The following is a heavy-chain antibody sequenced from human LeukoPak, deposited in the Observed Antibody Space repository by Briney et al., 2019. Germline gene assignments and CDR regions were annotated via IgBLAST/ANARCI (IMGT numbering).Heavy chain of an antibody. D-gene: IGHD3-10*01. V-gene: IGHV3-74*01. CDR2: FTNDGSGA. Sequence: GGSLRLSCAASGFTLSDYWMHWVRQVPGKGLMWISRFTNDGSGAGYADSVMGRFIISRDDTKNTLYLQMNSLRAEDTAVYYCASSGYGHFYYDYWGQGAVVIVSS. CDR3: ASSGYGHFYYDY. CDR1: GFTLSDYW. J-gene: IGHJ4*02.